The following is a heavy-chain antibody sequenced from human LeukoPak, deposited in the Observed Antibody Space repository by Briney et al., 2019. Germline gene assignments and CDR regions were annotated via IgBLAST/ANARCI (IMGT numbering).Heavy chain of an antibody. CDR2: INTRNGET. V-gene: IGHV1-18*01. J-gene: IGHJ4*02. Sequence: ASVKVSCKPSNYTFTDYLITWVGQVPGQGVEGMGWINTRNGETHYARRFQGRATMTTDTFASTVYIEVRSLTSDDTALYYCARESGSGSYFYFDYWGPGTLVTVSS. CDR1: NYTFTDYL. D-gene: IGHD3-10*01. CDR3: ARESGSGSYFYFDY.